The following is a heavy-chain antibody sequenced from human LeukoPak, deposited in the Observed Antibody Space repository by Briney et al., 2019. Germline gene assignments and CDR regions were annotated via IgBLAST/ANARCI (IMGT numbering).Heavy chain of an antibody. CDR3: VRVTEN. CDR2: INSDESET. D-gene: IGHD2-21*02. Sequence: GGSLRLSCEASGFTFRNFYMHWVRQALGEGLVWVSRINSDESETNYADSVKGRFTISRDNAKKMLYLQMNNLRVEDTAVYYCVRVTENWGQGTLVTVSS. J-gene: IGHJ4*02. V-gene: IGHV3-74*01. CDR1: GFTFRNFY.